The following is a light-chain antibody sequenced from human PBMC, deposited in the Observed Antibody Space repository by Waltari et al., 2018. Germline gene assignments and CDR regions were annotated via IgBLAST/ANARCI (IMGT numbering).Light chain of an antibody. V-gene: IGKV1-27*01. CDR2: GAS. CDR3: QKYNIAPRT. Sequence: DIQLTQSPSSLSASAGDRVTIPCRASQGVGDSVAWYQQKPGNPPTLLIYGASTLHSGVPSRFSGSGSETDFTLTISSLQPEDVATYYCQKYNIAPRTFGPGTKVEIK. J-gene: IGKJ1*01. CDR1: QGVGDS.